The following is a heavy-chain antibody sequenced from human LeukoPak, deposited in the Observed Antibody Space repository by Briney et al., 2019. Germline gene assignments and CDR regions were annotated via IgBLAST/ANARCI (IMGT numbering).Heavy chain of an antibody. CDR3: ARGRLAVVPAAAVFDY. D-gene: IGHD2-2*01. CDR1: GGSISSYY. CDR2: IYTSGST. V-gene: IGHV4-4*07. J-gene: IGHJ4*02. Sequence: SETLSLTCTVSGGSISSYYWSWIRQPAGKGLEWIGRIYTSGSTYYNPSLKSRVTISVDTSKNQFSLKLSSVTAADTAVYYCARGRLAVVPAAAVFDYWGQGTLVTVSS.